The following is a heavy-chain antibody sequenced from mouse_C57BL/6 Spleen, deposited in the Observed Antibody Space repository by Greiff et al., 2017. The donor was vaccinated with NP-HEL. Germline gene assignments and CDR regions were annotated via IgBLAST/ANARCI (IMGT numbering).Heavy chain of an antibody. CDR3: TRGESYYGSSPFYWYFDV. CDR2: ISSGGDYI. D-gene: IGHD1-1*01. CDR1: GFTFSSYA. J-gene: IGHJ1*03. V-gene: IGHV5-9-1*02. Sequence: EVKLVESGEGLVKPGGSLKLSCAASGFTFSSYAMSWVRQTPEKRLEWVAYISSGGDYIYYADTVKGRFPISRDNARNTLYLQMSSLKSEDTAMYYCTRGESYYGSSPFYWYFDVWGTGTTVTVSS.